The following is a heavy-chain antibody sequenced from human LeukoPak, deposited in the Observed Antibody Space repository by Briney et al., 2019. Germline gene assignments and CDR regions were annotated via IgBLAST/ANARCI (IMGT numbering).Heavy chain of an antibody. D-gene: IGHD3-3*01. V-gene: IGHV3-23*01. J-gene: IGHJ4*02. CDR3: AKDRITIFGVVIIPYYFDY. CDR2: ISGSGGST. Sequence: GGSLRLSCAASGFTFSSYAMSWVRQAPGKGLEWVSAISGSGGSTYYADSVKGRFTISRDNSKNTLYLQMNSLRAEDTAVYYCAKDRITIFGVVIIPYYFDYWGQGTLVTVSS. CDR1: GFTFSSYA.